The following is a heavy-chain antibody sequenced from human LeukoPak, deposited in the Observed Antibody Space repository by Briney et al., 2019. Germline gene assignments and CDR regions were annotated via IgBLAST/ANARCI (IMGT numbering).Heavy chain of an antibody. J-gene: IGHJ4*02. CDR3: ATGGYSGYGRFDY. Sequence: SVKVSCKASGGTFSSYAISWVRQAPGQGLEWMGGIIPIFGTANYAQKFQGRVTITADESTSTAYMELSSLRSEDTAVYYCATGGYSGYGRFDYWGQGTLVTVSS. D-gene: IGHD5-12*01. CDR2: IIPIFGTA. V-gene: IGHV1-69*13. CDR1: GGTFSSYA.